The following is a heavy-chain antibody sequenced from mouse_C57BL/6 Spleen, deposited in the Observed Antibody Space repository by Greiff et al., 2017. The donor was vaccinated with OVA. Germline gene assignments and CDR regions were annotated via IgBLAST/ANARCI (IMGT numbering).Heavy chain of an antibody. D-gene: IGHD2-5*01. V-gene: IGHV1-76*01. CDR3: AREAYYRNYLYYFDY. CDR2: IYPGSGNT. Sequence: VQLQQSGAELVRPGASVKLSCKASGYTFTDYYINWVKQRPGQGLEWIARIYPGSGNTYYNEKFKGKATLTAEKSSSTAYMQLSSLTSEDSAIYFGAREAYYRNYLYYFDYWGQGTTLTVSS. CDR1: GYTFTDYY. J-gene: IGHJ2*01.